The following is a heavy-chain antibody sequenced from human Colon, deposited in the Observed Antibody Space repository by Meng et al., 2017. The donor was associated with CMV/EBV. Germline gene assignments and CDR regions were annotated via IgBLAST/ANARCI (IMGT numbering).Heavy chain of an antibody. CDR3: ATAPGEGGHCSGIICPLAFDI. V-gene: IGHV4-59*01. D-gene: IGHD2-15*01. CDR1: GGSISSYY. J-gene: IGHJ3*02. Sequence: GSLRLSCTVSGGSISSYYWNWIRQPPGRGLEWIGYIYYSGSTNPNPSLKSRVTITVDTSNNPFSLKLTSVSPADTAVYYCATAPGEGGHCSGIICPLAFDIWGQGTMVTVSS. CDR2: IYYSGST.